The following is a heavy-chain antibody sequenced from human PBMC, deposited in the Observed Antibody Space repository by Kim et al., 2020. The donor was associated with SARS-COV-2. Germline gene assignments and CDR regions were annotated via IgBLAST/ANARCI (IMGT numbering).Heavy chain of an antibody. Sequence: ASVKVSCKASGYTFTNFGIGWVRQAPGQGLEWMGRISAYNGRTNYARKFQDRVILTTDTSTATAYMELRSLKSDDTAVYYCARDGYFYLVDNWYFDLWG. J-gene: IGHJ2*01. CDR2: ISAYNGRT. D-gene: IGHD5-12*01. CDR3: ARDGYFYLVDNWYFDL. CDR1: GYTFTNFG. V-gene: IGHV1-18*01.